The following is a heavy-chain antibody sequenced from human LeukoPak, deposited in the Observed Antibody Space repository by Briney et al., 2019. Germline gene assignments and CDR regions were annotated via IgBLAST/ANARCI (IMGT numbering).Heavy chain of an antibody. D-gene: IGHD6-19*01. Sequence: SETLSLTCTVSGGSISSSSYYWGWVRQPPGRGLEWVGSIYYSGSTYYNPSLKSRVTISVDTSKNQFSLELSSVTAADTAVYYCARLEAVAGILDYWGQGTLVTASS. CDR1: GGSISSSSYY. V-gene: IGHV4-39*01. CDR3: ARLEAVAGILDY. J-gene: IGHJ4*02. CDR2: IYYSGST.